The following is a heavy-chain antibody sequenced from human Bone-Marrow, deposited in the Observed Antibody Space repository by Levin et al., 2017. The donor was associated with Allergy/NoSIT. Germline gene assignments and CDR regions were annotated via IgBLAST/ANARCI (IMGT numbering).Heavy chain of an antibody. J-gene: IGHJ4*02. CDR1: GFTVSSYG. CDR3: AKVGGSGYERYYFDY. D-gene: IGHD3-3*01. V-gene: IGHV3-30*18. CDR2: ISFDGSEK. Sequence: GGSLRLSCAASGFTVSSYGMHWVRQAPGKGLEWVAVISFDGSEKYYADSVKGRFTISRDNSKNTLYLQMNSLRAEDTAVYYCAKVGGSGYERYYFDYWGQGTLVTVSS.